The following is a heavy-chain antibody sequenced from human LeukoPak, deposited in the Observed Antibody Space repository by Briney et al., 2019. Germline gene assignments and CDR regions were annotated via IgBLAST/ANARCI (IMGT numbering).Heavy chain of an antibody. V-gene: IGHV1-2*04. CDR3: ARVTYYYDSSGYTLDY. CDR1: GYTFTGYY. CDR2: INPNSGGT. Sequence: ASVKVSCKASGYTFTGYYMHWVRQAPGQGLEWMGWINPNSGGTNYAQKFQGWVTMTRDTSISTAYMELSGLRSDDTAVYYCARVTYYYDSSGYTLDYWGQGTLVTVSS. D-gene: IGHD3-22*01. J-gene: IGHJ4*02.